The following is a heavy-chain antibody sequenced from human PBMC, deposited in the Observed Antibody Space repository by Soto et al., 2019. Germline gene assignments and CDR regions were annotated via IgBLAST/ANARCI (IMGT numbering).Heavy chain of an antibody. CDR1: GGSVSSGSYY. V-gene: IGHV4-61*01. CDR2: IYYSGST. CDR3: ARGILGYSDGYQVPSWFDT. Sequence: SETLSLTCTVSGGSVSSGSYYWSWIRQPPGKGLEWIGYIYYSGSTNYNPSLKSRVTISVDTSKNQFSLKLSSVTAADTAVYYCARGILGYSDGYQVPSWFDTWGQGTLVTVSS. D-gene: IGHD5-18*01. J-gene: IGHJ5*02.